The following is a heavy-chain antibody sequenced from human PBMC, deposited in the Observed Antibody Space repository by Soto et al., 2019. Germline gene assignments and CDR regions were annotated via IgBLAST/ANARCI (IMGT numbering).Heavy chain of an antibody. CDR2: INHSGST. J-gene: IGHJ4*02. CDR3: ARTGEIRYSLQGFDY. Sequence: LTCAVYGGSFSGYYWSWIRQPPGKGLEWIGEINHSGSTNYNPSLKSRVTISVDTSKNQFSLKLSSVTAADTAVYYCARTGEIRYSLQGFDYWGQGTLVTVSS. CDR1: GGSFSGYY. D-gene: IGHD3-9*01. V-gene: IGHV4-34*01.